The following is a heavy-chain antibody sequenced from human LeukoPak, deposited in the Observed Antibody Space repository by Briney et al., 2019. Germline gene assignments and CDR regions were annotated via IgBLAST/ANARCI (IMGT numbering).Heavy chain of an antibody. CDR1: GFTFSSYA. J-gene: IGHJ6*03. V-gene: IGHV3-23*01. CDR3: AKDPGHGGVYDYYYMDV. CDR2: LSASGGLT. D-gene: IGHD2-8*01. Sequence: GGSLRLSCAASGFTFSSYAMSWVRQAPGKGLEWVSGLSASGGLTYYADSVEGRFTISRDNSKNTLYLQMNSLRAEDTAVYYCAKDPGHGGVYDYYYMDVWGKGTTVTISS.